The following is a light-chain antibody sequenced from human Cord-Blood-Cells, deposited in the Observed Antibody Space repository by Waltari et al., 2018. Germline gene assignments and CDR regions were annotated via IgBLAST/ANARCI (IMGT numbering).Light chain of an antibody. V-gene: IGKV3-20*01. CDR3: QQDGSSPLT. J-gene: IGKJ5*01. CDR1: QSVSSSY. CDR2: GAS. Sequence: EIVLTQSPGTLSLSPGERATLSCRASQSVSSSYLAWYQQKPGQAPRLLIYGASSRATGIPDRFSGSGSGTDFTLTISRLEPEDFAGYYCQQDGSSPLTFGQGTRLEIK.